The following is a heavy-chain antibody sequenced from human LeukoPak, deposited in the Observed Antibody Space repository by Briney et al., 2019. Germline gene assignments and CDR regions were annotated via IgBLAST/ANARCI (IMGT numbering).Heavy chain of an antibody. CDR2: MYYSGST. Sequence: SQTLSLTCTVSGGSISSGDYYWSWLLQPPGKGLEWIGYMYYSGSTYYNPSLKSRATMSVDTSKNQFSLKLSSVTAADTAVYYCARPYYYDSRIDPWGQGTLVTVSS. CDR3: ARPYYYDSRIDP. CDR1: GGSISSGDYY. D-gene: IGHD3-22*01. J-gene: IGHJ5*02. V-gene: IGHV4-30-4*01.